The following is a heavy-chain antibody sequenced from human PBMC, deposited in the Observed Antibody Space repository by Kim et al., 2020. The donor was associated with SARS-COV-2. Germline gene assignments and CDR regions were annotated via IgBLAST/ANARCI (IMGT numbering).Heavy chain of an antibody. CDR2: INSDGSNI. CDR1: GFTFSSYW. V-gene: IGHV3-74*01. CDR3: VRELEGCGGDCLFC. Sequence: GGSLRLSCAASGFTFSSYWMHWVRQAPGKGLVWVSRINSDGSNIGYADSVKGRFTISRDNAKNTLYLQMNSLRAEDTAVYYCVRELEGCGGDCLFCWGQGTLVTVSS. D-gene: IGHD2-21*02. J-gene: IGHJ4*02.